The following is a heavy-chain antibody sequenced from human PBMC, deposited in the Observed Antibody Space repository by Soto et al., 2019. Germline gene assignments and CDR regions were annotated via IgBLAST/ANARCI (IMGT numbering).Heavy chain of an antibody. J-gene: IGHJ4*02. CDR3: ARKSSSDSTGYDYFDY. Sequence: EVQLVESGGGLVEPGGSLRLSCATSGFSFSSSAMTWVRQAPGNGLEYVSSINYSVRYMFYAGSLRGRFTVSRDNAKNSLYLQMNSLRAEDTAVYYCARKSSSDSTGYDYFDYWGQGTLVTVSS. D-gene: IGHD3-22*01. CDR2: INYSVRYM. V-gene: IGHV3-21*06. CDR1: GFSFSSSA.